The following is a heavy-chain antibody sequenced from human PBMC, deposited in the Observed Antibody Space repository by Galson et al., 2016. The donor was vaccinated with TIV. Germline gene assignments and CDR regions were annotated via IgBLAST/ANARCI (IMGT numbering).Heavy chain of an antibody. CDR3: GRHDYSNYGFNWFDP. CDR2: INTLFGTT. CDR1: GVTFSSHT. D-gene: IGHD4-11*01. Sequence: SVKVSCKASGVTFSSHTISWVRQAPGQGLEWMGGINTLFGTTNYAQKFRGRVTITAGKSMNTVYMEVSSLRSEDTAVYYCGRHDYSNYGFNWFDPWGQGTLVTVSS. V-gene: IGHV1-69*06. J-gene: IGHJ5*02.